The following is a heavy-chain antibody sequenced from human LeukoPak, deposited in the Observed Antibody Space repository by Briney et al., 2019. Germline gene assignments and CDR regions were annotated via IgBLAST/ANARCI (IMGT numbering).Heavy chain of an antibody. CDR3: ARAPHYSNYGPYYYGMDV. CDR2: ITGSGTGGNI. CDR1: GFVFSFYT. V-gene: IGHV3-64*04. J-gene: IGHJ6*02. D-gene: IGHD4-11*01. Sequence: PGGSLRLSCSASGFVFSFYTMYWVRQAPGKGPEYVSTITGSGTGGNIYYADSVKGRFTISRDDSKSILFLEMNGLRSEDTAVYYCARAPHYSNYGPYYYGMDVWGQGTTVTVSS.